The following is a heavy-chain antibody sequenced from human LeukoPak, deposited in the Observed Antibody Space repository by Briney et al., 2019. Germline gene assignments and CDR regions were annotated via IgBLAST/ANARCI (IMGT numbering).Heavy chain of an antibody. Sequence: GGSLGLSCGGSGFAFRNNWMSWVRQAPGKGLEWVANIKHDGDEKYYVDSVKGRFTISRDNAKNLVYLQMNSLRVEDTAVYYCARGIGLLFDYYYGMDVWGQGTTVTVSS. V-gene: IGHV3-7*01. D-gene: IGHD2-21*02. CDR3: ARGIGLLFDYYYGMDV. CDR1: GFAFRNNW. J-gene: IGHJ6*02. CDR2: IKHDGDEK.